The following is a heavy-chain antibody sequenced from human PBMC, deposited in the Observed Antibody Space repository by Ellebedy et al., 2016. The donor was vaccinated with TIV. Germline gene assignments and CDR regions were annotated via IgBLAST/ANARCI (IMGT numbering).Heavy chain of an antibody. CDR2: IVYDGSNK. CDR1: GFTFSNYA. V-gene: IGHV3-30-3*01. Sequence: GESLKISCVASGFTFSNYAMHWVRQAPGKGLEWVAAIVYDGSNKYYADSVKGRFTVSRDNSKNTVFLQMNSLRVEETAVYYCATGYAQNGQWGQGTLVTVSS. D-gene: IGHD2-8*01. J-gene: IGHJ4*02. CDR3: ATGYAQNGQ.